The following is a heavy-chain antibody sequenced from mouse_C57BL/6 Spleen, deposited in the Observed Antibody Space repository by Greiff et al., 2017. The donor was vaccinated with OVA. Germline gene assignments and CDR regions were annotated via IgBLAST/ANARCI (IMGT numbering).Heavy chain of an antibody. Sequence: VKLVESGAELAKPGASVKLSCKASGYTFTSYWMHWVKQRPGQGLEWIGYINPSSGYTKYNQKFKDKATLTADKSSSTAYMQLSSLTYEDSAVYYCARGNFTTVVATDCWGQGTTLTVSS. CDR1: GYTFTSYW. V-gene: IGHV1-7*01. CDR3: ARGNFTTVVATDC. J-gene: IGHJ2*01. D-gene: IGHD1-1*01. CDR2: INPSSGYT.